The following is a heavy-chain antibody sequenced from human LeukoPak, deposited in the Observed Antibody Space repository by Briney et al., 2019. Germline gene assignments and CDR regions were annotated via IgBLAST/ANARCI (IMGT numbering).Heavy chain of an antibody. Sequence: GGSLRLSCAASGFTFNNYSMNWVRQAPGKGLEWVSSISAGSTYIHYADSVKGRFTISRDNARNSLFMQMNSLRAEDTAVYYCVRDGATRLELDYWGQGTLVTVSS. CDR1: GFTFNNYS. CDR2: ISAGSTYI. D-gene: IGHD4/OR15-4a*01. CDR3: VRDGATRLELDY. V-gene: IGHV3-21*01. J-gene: IGHJ4*01.